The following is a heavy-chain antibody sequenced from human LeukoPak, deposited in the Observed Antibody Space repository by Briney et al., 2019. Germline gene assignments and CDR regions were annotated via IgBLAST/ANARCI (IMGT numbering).Heavy chain of an antibody. CDR3: AKDLGSGTYTSDY. CDR2: ISGSGGST. J-gene: IGHJ4*02. D-gene: IGHD3-10*02. Sequence: GGSLRLSCAASGFTFSSYAMSWVRQAPGKGLEWVSTISGSGGSTYYADSVKGRFTISRDNSRNTLYLQMNSLRGEDTAVYYCAKDLGSGTYTSDYWGQGTLVTVSS. V-gene: IGHV3-23*01. CDR1: GFTFSSYA.